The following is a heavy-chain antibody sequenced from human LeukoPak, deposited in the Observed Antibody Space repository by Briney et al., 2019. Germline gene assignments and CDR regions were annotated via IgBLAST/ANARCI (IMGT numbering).Heavy chain of an antibody. CDR2: IYHSGST. J-gene: IGHJ4*02. D-gene: IGHD6-25*01. CDR3: VTKLRQVVDY. Sequence: SETLSLTCTVSGYSVSSGYHWGWIRQPPGKGLERIGSIYHSGSTYYNPSLKSRVTISVDTSKNQFSLKLSSVTAADTAVYYCVTKLRQVVDYWGQGTLVTVSS. V-gene: IGHV4-38-2*02. CDR1: GYSVSSGYH.